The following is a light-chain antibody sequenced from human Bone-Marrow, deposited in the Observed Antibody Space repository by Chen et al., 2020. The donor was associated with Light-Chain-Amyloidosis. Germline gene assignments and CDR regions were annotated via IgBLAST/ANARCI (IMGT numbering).Light chain of an antibody. CDR3: QQRDSYPPRSS. J-gene: IGKJ4*01. Sequence: DVWLTQSPSFVSASVGDRVTDTCRASQGIHDYLAWYQQKPGKAPKLLIYAASTLQTGVPSRFSGGGSGTEFALTISSLQPEDFATYYCQQRDSYPPRSSFGGGTKVESK. V-gene: IGKV1-9*01. CDR2: AAS. CDR1: QGIHDY.